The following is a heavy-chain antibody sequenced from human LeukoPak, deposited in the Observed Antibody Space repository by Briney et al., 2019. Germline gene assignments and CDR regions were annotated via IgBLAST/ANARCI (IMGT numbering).Heavy chain of an antibody. CDR2: IIPIFGRA. CDR1: GGTFSSYA. Sequence: ASVKVSCKASGGTFSSYAISWVRQAPGQGLEWMGGIIPIFGRANYAQKFQGRVTITADESTSTAYMELSSLRSEDTAVYYCARIGAVAGPRGAFDIWGQGTMVPVSS. J-gene: IGHJ3*02. V-gene: IGHV1-69*13. CDR3: ARIGAVAGPRGAFDI. D-gene: IGHD6-19*01.